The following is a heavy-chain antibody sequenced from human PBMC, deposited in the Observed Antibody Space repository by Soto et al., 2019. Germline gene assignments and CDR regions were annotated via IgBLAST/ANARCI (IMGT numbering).Heavy chain of an antibody. CDR1: GGTFSSYA. CDR3: ARTAAGFDYVGNSMYYYYGMDV. D-gene: IGHD4-17*01. V-gene: IGHV1-69*13. CDR2: IIPIFGTA. Sequence: SVKVSCKASGGTFSSYAISWVRQAPGQGLEWMGGIIPIFGTANYAQKFQGRVTITADESTSTAYMELSSLRSEDTAVYYCARTAAGFDYVGNSMYYYYGMDVWGQGTTVTVSS. J-gene: IGHJ6*02.